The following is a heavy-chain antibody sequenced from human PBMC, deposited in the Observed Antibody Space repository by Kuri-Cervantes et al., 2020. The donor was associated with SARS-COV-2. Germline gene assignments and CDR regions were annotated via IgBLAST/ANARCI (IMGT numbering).Heavy chain of an antibody. D-gene: IGHD2-2*02. J-gene: IGHJ6*02. CDR2: IIPILAIA. CDR3: ARGLYCSSTSCHTYYYYGMDA. V-gene: IGHV1-69*04. CDR1: GGTFSNYA. Sequence: SVKVSCKASGGTFSNYAISWVRQAPGQGLEWMGRIIPILAIANYAQKFQGRVTITADKSTSTAYMEMSSLRSEDTAVYYCARGLYCSSTSCHTYYYYGMDAWGQGTTVTVSS.